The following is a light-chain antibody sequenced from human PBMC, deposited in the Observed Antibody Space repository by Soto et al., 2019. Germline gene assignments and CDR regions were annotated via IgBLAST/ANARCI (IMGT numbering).Light chain of an antibody. CDR3: QNYNIALAFT. Sequence: DIQMTQSPSSLSASVGDRVTITCRASQGISNYLAWYQQKPGKVPKLLIYAASTLQSGVPSRFSGSGSGTDFTLTISSLQPEDGATYYCQNYNIALAFTVGPGNKVDIK. V-gene: IGKV1-27*01. CDR2: AAS. J-gene: IGKJ3*01. CDR1: QGISNY.